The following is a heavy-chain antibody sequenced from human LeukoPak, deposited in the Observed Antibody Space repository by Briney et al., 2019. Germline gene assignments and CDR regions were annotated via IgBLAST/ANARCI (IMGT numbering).Heavy chain of an antibody. V-gene: IGHV3-33*06. D-gene: IGHD6-13*01. CDR1: GITFSSYG. Sequence: GGSLRLSCAASGITFSSYGMHWVRQAPGKGLEWVAVIWYDGSNKYYADSVKGRFTISRDNSKNTLYLQMNSLRAEDTAVYYCAKSSSSYSSSWLVDYWGQGTLVTVSS. CDR3: AKSSSSYSSSWLVDY. J-gene: IGHJ4*02. CDR2: IWYDGSNK.